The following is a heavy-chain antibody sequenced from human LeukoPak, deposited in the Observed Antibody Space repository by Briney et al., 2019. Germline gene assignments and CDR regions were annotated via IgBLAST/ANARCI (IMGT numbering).Heavy chain of an antibody. J-gene: IGHJ5*02. D-gene: IGHD6-13*01. Sequence: GASVKVSCKASGYTFTGYYMHWVRQAPGQGLEWMGIINPSGGGTSYAQKFQGRVTMTRDMSTNTFYMELSSLRFDDTAVYYCARDVSYSGSRDAWWFDPWGQGTLVTVSS. CDR2: INPSGGGT. CDR1: GYTFTGYY. V-gene: IGHV1-46*01. CDR3: ARDVSYSGSRDAWWFDP.